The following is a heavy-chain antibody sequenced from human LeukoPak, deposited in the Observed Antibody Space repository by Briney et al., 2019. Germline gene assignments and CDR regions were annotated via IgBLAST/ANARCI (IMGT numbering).Heavy chain of an antibody. V-gene: IGHV3-23*01. CDR3: AKDLVKDYDSSGYSPPIDY. CDR2: ISASGDNT. Sequence: GGSLRLSCAASGFTFSSSGMSWVRQAPGKGLEWVSTISASGDNTYYADSVKGRFTISRDNSKNTLYLQMNSLRAEDTAVYYCAKDLVKDYDSSGYSPPIDYWGQGTLVTVSS. D-gene: IGHD3-22*01. J-gene: IGHJ4*02. CDR1: GFTFSSSG.